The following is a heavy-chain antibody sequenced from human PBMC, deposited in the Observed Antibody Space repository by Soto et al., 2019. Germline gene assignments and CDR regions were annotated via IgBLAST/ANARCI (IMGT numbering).Heavy chain of an antibody. D-gene: IGHD6-6*01. Sequence: EVQLVESGGGLVKPGGSLRLSCAASGFTFSSYSMNWVRQAPGKGLEWVSSISSSSSYIYYADSVKGRFTISRDNAKNSLYLQMNSLRAEDTAVYYCARDLKGRIGARPNYWGQGTLVTVSS. J-gene: IGHJ4*02. CDR3: ARDLKGRIGARPNY. CDR1: GFTFSSYS. CDR2: ISSSSSYI. V-gene: IGHV3-21*01.